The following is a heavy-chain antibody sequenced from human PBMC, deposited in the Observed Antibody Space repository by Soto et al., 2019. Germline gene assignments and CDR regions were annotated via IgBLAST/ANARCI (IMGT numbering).Heavy chain of an antibody. D-gene: IGHD3-10*01. J-gene: IGHJ5*02. CDR2: ISAYNGNT. CDR1: GYTFTSYG. CDR3: ARAPYYYGSCTLLDP. V-gene: IGHV1-18*01. Sequence: QVQLVQSGAEVKKPGASVKVSCKASGYTFTSYGISWVRQAPGQGLEWMGWISAYNGNTNYAQKLQGRVTMTTDTSTSTAYGELRSLSSDDTAVYYCARAPYYYGSCTLLDPWFQATLVTVSS.